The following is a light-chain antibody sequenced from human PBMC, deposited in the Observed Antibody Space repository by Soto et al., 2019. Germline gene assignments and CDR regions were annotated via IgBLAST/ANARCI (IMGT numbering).Light chain of an antibody. J-gene: IGKJ4*01. CDR1: QSVRSN. CDR3: QHYNNLWG. Sequence: EIVMTQSPATLSVSPGERVTLSCRASQSVRSNLAWYQQKPGQVPRVLIYGASTRAIGIPDRFSGSGSGTEFTFTISSLQSEDFAVYYCQHYNNLWGFGGGTKVEIK. V-gene: IGKV3-15*01. CDR2: GAS.